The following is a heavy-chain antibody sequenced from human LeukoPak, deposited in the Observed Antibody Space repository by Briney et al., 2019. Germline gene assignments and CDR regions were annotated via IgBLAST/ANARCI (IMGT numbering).Heavy chain of an antibody. D-gene: IGHD6-19*01. CDR2: INTDGRIT. CDR3: ANPRGAGTRDY. Sequence: GGSLRLSCAASGFTFTNHWMHWVRHAPGKGLVWVSRINTDGRITNYADPVKGRFTISRDNAKNTVYLQMNSLRVEDTAVYYCANPRGAGTRDYGGQGTLVTVSS. V-gene: IGHV3-74*01. J-gene: IGHJ4*02. CDR1: GFTFTNHW.